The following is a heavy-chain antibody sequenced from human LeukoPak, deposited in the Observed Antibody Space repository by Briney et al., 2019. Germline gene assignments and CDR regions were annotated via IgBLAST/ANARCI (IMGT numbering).Heavy chain of an antibody. D-gene: IGHD3-3*01. J-gene: IGHJ4*02. CDR1: GFNFTRYW. V-gene: IGHV3-48*01. CDR2: ISSSSSTI. CDR3: ARANDFWSGYYLY. Sequence: PGGSLRLSCAASGFNFTRYWMAWVRQAPGKGLEWVSYISSSSSTIYYADSVKGRFTISRDNAKNSLYLQMDSLRAEDTAVYYCARANDFWSGYYLYWGQGTLVTVSS.